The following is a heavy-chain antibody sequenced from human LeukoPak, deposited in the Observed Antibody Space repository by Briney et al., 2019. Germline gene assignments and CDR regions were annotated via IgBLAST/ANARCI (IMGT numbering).Heavy chain of an antibody. CDR2: IYPGDSDT. D-gene: IGHD4-11*01. CDR1: GYSFNTYY. J-gene: IGHJ4*02. V-gene: IGHV5-51*01. Sequence: GESLKISCKGSGYSFNTYYIAWVRQIPGKGLEWMGIIYPGDSDTRYSPSFQGQVTISADKSISTAYLQWSSLKASDTAMYYCARRDSNYVWKSWGQGTLVTVSS. CDR3: ARRDSNYVWKS.